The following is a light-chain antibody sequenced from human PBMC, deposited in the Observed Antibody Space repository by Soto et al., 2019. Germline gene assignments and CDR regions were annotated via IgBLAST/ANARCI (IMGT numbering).Light chain of an antibody. Sequence: EIVLTQSPGTLSLSPGERATLSCRASQSVSSGYLAWYQQKPGQAPRLLIYDASSRATGIPDRFSGSGSGTDFTLTISRLEPEDFAVYYCQQYANSRTFGQGTKVEIK. CDR1: QSVSSGY. J-gene: IGKJ1*01. CDR2: DAS. V-gene: IGKV3-20*01. CDR3: QQYANSRT.